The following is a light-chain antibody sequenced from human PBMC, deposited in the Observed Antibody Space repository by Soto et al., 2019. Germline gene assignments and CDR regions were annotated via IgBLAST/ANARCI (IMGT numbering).Light chain of an antibody. CDR3: SAWDDSLSGLI. J-gene: IGLJ2*01. V-gene: IGLV1-47*01. Sequence: QSVLTQPPSASGTPGQRVTISCSGSSSNIGAYYAYWYQQLPGTAPKLLIYRNNQRPSGVPDRFSGSKSGTSASLAFSGPLSEDEADYYCSAWDDSLSGLIFGRGTKLTVL. CDR2: RNN. CDR1: SSNIGAYY.